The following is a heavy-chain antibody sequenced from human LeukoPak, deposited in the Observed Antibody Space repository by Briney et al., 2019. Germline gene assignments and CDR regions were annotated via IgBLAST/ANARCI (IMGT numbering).Heavy chain of an antibody. CDR1: GYTFTSYG. Sequence: ASVKVSCKASGYTFTSYGISWVRQAPGQGLEWMGWISAYNGNTNYAQKLRGRVTMTTDTSTSTAYMELRSLRSDDTAVYYCARDTPKLNYYGSGSYLAFDIWGQGTMVTVSS. CDR2: ISAYNGNT. J-gene: IGHJ3*02. D-gene: IGHD3-10*01. CDR3: ARDTPKLNYYGSGSYLAFDI. V-gene: IGHV1-18*01.